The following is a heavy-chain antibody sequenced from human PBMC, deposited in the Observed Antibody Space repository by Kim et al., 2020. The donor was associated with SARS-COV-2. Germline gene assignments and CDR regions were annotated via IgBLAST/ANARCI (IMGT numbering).Heavy chain of an antibody. CDR2: ISSSGSTI. V-gene: IGHV3-48*03. J-gene: IGHJ5*02. CDR3: ARDHSSSWYDWFDP. Sequence: GGSLRLSCAASGFTFSSYEMNWVRQAPGKGLEWVSYISSSGSTIYYADSVKGRFTISRDNAKNSPYLQMNSLRAEDTAVYYCARDHSSSWYDWFDPWGQGTLVTVSS. D-gene: IGHD6-13*01. CDR1: GFTFSSYE.